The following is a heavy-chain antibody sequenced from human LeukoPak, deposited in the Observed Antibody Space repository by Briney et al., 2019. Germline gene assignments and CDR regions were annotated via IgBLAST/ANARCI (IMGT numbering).Heavy chain of an antibody. CDR1: GYAFTNYY. Sequence: GASVKVSCKASGYAFTNYYMHWVRQAPGQGLEWIGIINPVGGSTTYAQQFQGRITMTRDTSTSTLYMELSSMRSEDTAVYYCAKSQVVRFSGSYHYYYDFWGQGTLVTVSS. V-gene: IGHV1-46*01. D-gene: IGHD1-26*01. CDR3: AKSQVVRFSGSYHYYYDF. J-gene: IGHJ4*02. CDR2: INPVGGST.